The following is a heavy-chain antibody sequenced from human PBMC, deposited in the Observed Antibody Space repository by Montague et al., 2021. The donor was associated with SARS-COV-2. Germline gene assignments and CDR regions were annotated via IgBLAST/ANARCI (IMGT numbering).Heavy chain of an antibody. J-gene: IGHJ3*02. CDR1: RGSFSNYY. CDR2: INQGGAP. Sequence: SETLSLTCAVSRGSFSNYYWTWIRQSPGKGPEWIGEINQGGAPNYTPSLKSRVTISLDTAKKQISLKLNSVTVADTAVFVCARGRPVQGAFRHFDSISSGALDIWGQGSLVIVSS. V-gene: IGHV4-34*01. D-gene: IGHD3-9*01. CDR3: ARGRPVQGAFRHFDSISSGALDI.